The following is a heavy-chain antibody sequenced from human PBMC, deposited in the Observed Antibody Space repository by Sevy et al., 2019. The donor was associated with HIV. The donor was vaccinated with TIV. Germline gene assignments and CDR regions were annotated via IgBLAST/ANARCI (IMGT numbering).Heavy chain of an antibody. D-gene: IGHD1-1*01. CDR1: GGSISSYF. CDR3: ARDSTTRPRVLDY. V-gene: IGHV4-59*01. CDR2: IYFTGNT. J-gene: IGHJ4*02. Sequence: SETLSLTCSVSGGSISSYFWTWVRQSPGKGLEWIGNIYFTGNTDYSSSLKSRVTLSLDTSKSQFSLTLNSVTAADTAIYFCARDSTTRPRVLDYWGQGTLVTVSS.